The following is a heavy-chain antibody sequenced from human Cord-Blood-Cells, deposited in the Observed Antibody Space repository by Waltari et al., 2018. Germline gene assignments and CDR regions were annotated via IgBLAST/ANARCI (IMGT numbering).Heavy chain of an antibody. CDR3: ASPMYSSSSFDY. CDR2: IYYSGST. Sequence: QLQLQESGPGLVKPSETLSLTCTVSGGSISSSSYYWGWIRQPPGKGLEWIGSIYYSGSTYYNPSLKSRVTISVDTSKNQFSLKLSSVTAADTAVYYCASPMYSSSSFDYWGQGTLVTVSS. D-gene: IGHD6-6*01. J-gene: IGHJ4*02. V-gene: IGHV4-39*01. CDR1: GGSISSSSYY.